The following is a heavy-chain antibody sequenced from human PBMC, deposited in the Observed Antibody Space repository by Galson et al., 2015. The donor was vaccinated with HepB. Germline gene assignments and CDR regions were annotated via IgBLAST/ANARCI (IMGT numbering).Heavy chain of an antibody. CDR2: IKQDGSEK. CDR3: AREYFWRGYCDY. V-gene: IGHV3-7*03. CDR1: GFTFSNYW. Sequence: SLRLSCADSGFTFSNYWMTWVRQAPGKGLEWVANIKQDGSEKNYVGSVKGRFSISRDNAENSLYLQMNDLRAEDTAVYYCAREYFWRGYCDYWGQGTLVTVSS. J-gene: IGHJ4*02. D-gene: IGHD3-3*01.